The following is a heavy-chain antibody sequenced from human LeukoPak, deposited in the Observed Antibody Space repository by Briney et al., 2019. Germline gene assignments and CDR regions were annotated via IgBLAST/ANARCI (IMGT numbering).Heavy chain of an antibody. J-gene: IGHJ4*02. Sequence: GGSLRLSCAASGFTFSNYTMNWVRQAPGKGLEWVSYISRSSSAIYYADSVQGRFTISRDNAKNSLYLQTNSLRDEDTAVYYCGPGIVATTSSYWGQGTLVTVSS. D-gene: IGHD5-12*01. CDR3: GPGIVATTSSY. CDR2: ISRSSSAI. V-gene: IGHV3-48*02. CDR1: GFTFSNYT.